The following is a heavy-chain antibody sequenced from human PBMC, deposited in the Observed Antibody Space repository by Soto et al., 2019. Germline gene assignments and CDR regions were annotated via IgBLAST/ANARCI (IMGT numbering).Heavy chain of an antibody. CDR1: GYAFTDHC. J-gene: IGHJ4*02. CDR2: ISPDGGST. D-gene: IGHD3-3*01. V-gene: IGHV1-46*01. CDR3: ARAPRGGVIIVITWAQIDY. Sequence: ASVKVSCKASGYAFTDHCIHWVRQAPGQGLEWMGIISPDGGSTRYSQKFQARITMTRDTSTSTVYMELSSLRSEDTAVYYCARAPRGGVIIVITWAQIDYWGQGTLVTVSS.